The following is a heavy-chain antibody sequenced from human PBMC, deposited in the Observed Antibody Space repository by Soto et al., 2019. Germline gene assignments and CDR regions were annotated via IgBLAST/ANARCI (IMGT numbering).Heavy chain of an antibody. CDR1: GFTFDDYA. CDR2: ISWNSDYI. Sequence: EVMLVESGGGLVQPGRSLRLSCAASGFTFDDYAMHWVRQAPGKGLEWVSGISWNSDYIGYADSVKGRFTISRDNAKNFLYLQMNSLRAEDTALYYCAKDIGVTGTMGALDYWGQGTLVTVSS. CDR3: AKDIGVTGTMGALDY. J-gene: IGHJ4*02. V-gene: IGHV3-9*01. D-gene: IGHD1-7*01.